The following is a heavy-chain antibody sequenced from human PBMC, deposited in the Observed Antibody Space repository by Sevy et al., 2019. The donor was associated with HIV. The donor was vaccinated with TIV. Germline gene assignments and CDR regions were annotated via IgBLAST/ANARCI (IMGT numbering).Heavy chain of an antibody. D-gene: IGHD3-22*01. CDR1: GYTFTNHG. CDR3: AREGTLVTMII. Sequence: ASVMVSCKASGYTFTNHGISWVRQAPGQGLEWMGWINPHNGNTKYAQKLQGRVTMTTDTSTNTAYMEVRSLRSDDTAVYYCAREGTLVTMIIWGQGTLVTVSS. CDR2: INPHNGNT. V-gene: IGHV1-18*01. J-gene: IGHJ4*02.